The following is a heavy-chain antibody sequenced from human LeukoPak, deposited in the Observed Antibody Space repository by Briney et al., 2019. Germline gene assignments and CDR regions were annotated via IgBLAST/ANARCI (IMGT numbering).Heavy chain of an antibody. CDR1: GFTFSSYA. CDR2: ISYDGSNK. Sequence: GGSLRLSCAASGFTFSSYAMHWVRQAPGKGLEWVTVISYDGSNKYYADSVKGRFTISRDNAKNSLYLQMNSLRAEDTAVYYCARAGSSSFLTDYWGQGTLVTVSS. J-gene: IGHJ4*02. V-gene: IGHV3-30-3*01. CDR3: ARAGSSSFLTDY. D-gene: IGHD6-6*01.